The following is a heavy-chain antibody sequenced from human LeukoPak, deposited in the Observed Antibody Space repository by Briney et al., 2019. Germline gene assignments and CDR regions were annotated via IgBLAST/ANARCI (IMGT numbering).Heavy chain of an antibody. D-gene: IGHD3-10*01. J-gene: IGHJ4*02. CDR3: ARDLVQTDTMVRAGGY. Sequence: ASVKVSCKASGYTFTSYGISWVRQAPGQGLEWMGWISAYNGNTNYAQKLQGRVTMTTDTSTSTAYMELRSLRSDDTAVYYCARDLVQTDTMVRAGGYWGQGTLVTVSS. CDR1: GYTFTSYG. CDR2: ISAYNGNT. V-gene: IGHV1-18*04.